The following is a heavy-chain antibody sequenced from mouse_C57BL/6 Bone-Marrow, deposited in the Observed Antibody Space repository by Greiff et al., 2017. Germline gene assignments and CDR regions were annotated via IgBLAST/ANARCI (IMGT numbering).Heavy chain of an antibody. CDR2: IWGVGST. J-gene: IGHJ3*01. D-gene: IGHD2-1*01. Sequence: VKLMESGPGLVAPSQSLSITCTVSGFSLTSYGVDWVRQSPGKGLEWLGVIWGVGSTNYNSALKSSLSISKDNSKSQVFLKMSSRQTDDTAMYYCASLLPQGAYWGQGTLVTVSA. CDR1: GFSLTSYG. V-gene: IGHV2-6*01. CDR3: ASLLPQGAY.